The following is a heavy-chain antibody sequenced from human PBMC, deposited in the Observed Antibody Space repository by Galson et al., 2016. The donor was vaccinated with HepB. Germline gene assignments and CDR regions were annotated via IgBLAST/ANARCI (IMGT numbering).Heavy chain of an antibody. J-gene: IGHJ4*02. Sequence: SLRLSCAASGFTFSTYAMHWVRQAPGKGLEWVAVVSFDGSNKYYADSVKGRFTISRDNSKNTLYLQMNSLRAEDTAVYYCARDPSGRYVPYTPYFDYWGQGTLVTGSS. V-gene: IGHV3-30-3*01. CDR1: GFTFSTYA. CDR2: VSFDGSNK. CDR3: ARDPSGRYVPYTPYFDY. D-gene: IGHD1-26*01.